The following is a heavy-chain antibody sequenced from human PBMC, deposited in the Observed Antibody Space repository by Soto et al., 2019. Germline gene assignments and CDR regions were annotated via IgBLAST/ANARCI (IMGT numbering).Heavy chain of an antibody. CDR2: ISSSGSTI. CDR1: GFTFSDYY. Sequence: GGSLSLSCAASGFTFSDYYMSWIRQAPGKGLEWVSYISSSGSTIYYADSVKGRFTISRDNAKNSQYLQMNSLRAEDTAVYYCARDLVVVAATHDAFDIWGQGTMVTVSS. D-gene: IGHD2-15*01. J-gene: IGHJ3*02. V-gene: IGHV3-11*01. CDR3: ARDLVVVAATHDAFDI.